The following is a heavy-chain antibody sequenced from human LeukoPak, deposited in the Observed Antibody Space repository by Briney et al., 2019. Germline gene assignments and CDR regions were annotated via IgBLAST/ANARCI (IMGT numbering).Heavy chain of an antibody. CDR2: IIPIFGTA. CDR1: GGTFSSYA. Sequence: SVKVSCKASGGTFSSYAISWVRQAPGQGLEWMGGIIPIFGTANYAQKFQGRVTITADESTSTAYMELSSLRSEDTAVYYCARASVVVPAAIGPFDYWGQGTLVTVSS. J-gene: IGHJ4*02. D-gene: IGHD2-2*02. CDR3: ARASVVVPAAIGPFDY. V-gene: IGHV1-69*01.